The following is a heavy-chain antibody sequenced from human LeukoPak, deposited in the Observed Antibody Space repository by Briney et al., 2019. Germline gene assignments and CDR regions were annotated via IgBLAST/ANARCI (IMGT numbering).Heavy chain of an antibody. CDR2: IHNSGGT. J-gene: IGHJ4*02. V-gene: IGHV4-61*02. D-gene: IGHD3-10*01. Sequence: SQTLSLTCTVSGVSISSGSSYWSWIRQPAGEGLEWIGRIHNSGGTIYNPSLNSRVTISVDTSKNQVSLKLTSVTAADTAVYYCARNGYGSGSSWWGQGTLVTVSS. CDR1: GVSISSGSSY. CDR3: ARNGYGSGSSW.